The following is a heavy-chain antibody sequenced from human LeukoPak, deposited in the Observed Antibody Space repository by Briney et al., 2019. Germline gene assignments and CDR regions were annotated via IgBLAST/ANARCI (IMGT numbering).Heavy chain of an antibody. J-gene: IGHJ4*02. V-gene: IGHV4-38-2*02. D-gene: IGHD3-22*01. CDR1: GYSISSGYY. CDR2: IYHSGST. CDR3: AREYYYDSSGYSKFDY. Sequence: SETLSLTCTVSGYSISSGYYWGWIRQPPGKGLEWIGSIYHSGSTYYNPSLKSRVTISVDTSKNQSSLKLSSVTAADTAVYYCAREYYYDSSGYSKFDYWGQGTLVTVSS.